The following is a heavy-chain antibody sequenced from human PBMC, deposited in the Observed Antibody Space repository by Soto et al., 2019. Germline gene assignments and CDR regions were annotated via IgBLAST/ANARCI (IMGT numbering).Heavy chain of an antibody. CDR2: ISSNGGST. D-gene: IGHD2-15*01. CDR1: GFTFSSYA. J-gene: IGHJ4*02. CDR3: ARATAGVGYCSGGSCYGGIDY. Sequence: GGSLRLSCAASGFTFSSYAMHWVRQAPGKGLEYVSAISSNGGSTYYANSVKGRFTISRDNSKNTLYLQMGSLRAEDMAVYYCARATAGVGYCSGGSCYGGIDYWGQGTLVTVSS. V-gene: IGHV3-64*01.